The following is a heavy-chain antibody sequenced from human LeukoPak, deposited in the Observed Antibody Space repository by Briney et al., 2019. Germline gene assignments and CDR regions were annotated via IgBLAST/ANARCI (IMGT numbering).Heavy chain of an antibody. Sequence: SETLSLTCPVSGGSITSNNFYWGWIRQPPGKGLEYIGSIYYTGSTYYNPSLKSRVTISLDTSKNQFSLRLTSVTAADTAVYYCARVAGSGSYYEPVDYWGQGTLVTVSS. CDR1: GGSITSNNFY. V-gene: IGHV4-39*07. CDR3: ARVAGSGSYYEPVDY. D-gene: IGHD1-26*01. CDR2: IYYTGST. J-gene: IGHJ4*02.